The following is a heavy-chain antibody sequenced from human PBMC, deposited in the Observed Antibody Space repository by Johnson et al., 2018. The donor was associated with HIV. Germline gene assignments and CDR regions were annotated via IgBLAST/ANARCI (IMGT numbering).Heavy chain of an antibody. V-gene: IGHV3-30*02. Sequence: QVQLVESGGGEVQPGGSLRLSCAASRFTLNNYDMNWVRQAPGKGLEWVAFIQFDGNTKYYSDSVKGRFTISRDNSKNTLYLQMNSLRAEDTAVYYCAKEYFDIWGQGTMVTVSS. CDR2: IQFDGNTK. CDR3: AKEYFDI. J-gene: IGHJ3*02. CDR1: RFTLNNYD.